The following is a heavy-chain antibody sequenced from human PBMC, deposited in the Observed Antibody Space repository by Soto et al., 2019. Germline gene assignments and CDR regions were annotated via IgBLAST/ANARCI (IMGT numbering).Heavy chain of an antibody. CDR2: IYWDDDK. V-gene: IGHV2-5*02. CDR3: AHSTWFGELPH. CDR1: GFSLSTSGVG. D-gene: IGHD3-10*01. J-gene: IGHJ4*02. Sequence: QITLKESGPTLVKPTQTLTLTCTFSGFSLSTSGVGVGWIRQPPGKALEWLALIYWDDDKRYSPSLKSRLTITKDTSKNQVVITMTNLDPVDTATYCCAHSTWFGELPHWVQGTLVTVSS.